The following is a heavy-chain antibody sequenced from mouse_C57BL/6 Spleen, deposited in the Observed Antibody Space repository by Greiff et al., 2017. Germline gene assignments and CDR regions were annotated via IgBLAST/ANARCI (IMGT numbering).Heavy chain of an antibody. Sequence: QVQLQQPGAELVKPGASVKMSCKASGYTFTSYWIPWVKQRPGQGLEWIGDIYPGSGSTNYNGKFKGKATLTADKSSSTAYMQLSSLTSEDSAVYFCASLTGHFDYWGQGTTLTGSS. CDR2: IYPGSGST. D-gene: IGHD4-1*01. V-gene: IGHV1-55*01. CDR1: GYTFTSYW. CDR3: ASLTGHFDY. J-gene: IGHJ2*01.